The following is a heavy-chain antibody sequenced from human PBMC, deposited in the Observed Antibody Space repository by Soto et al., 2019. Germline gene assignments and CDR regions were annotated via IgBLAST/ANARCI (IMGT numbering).Heavy chain of an antibody. CDR3: ARGRNLDDYYDSSGHNWFDR. J-gene: IGHJ5*02. D-gene: IGHD3-22*01. CDR1: GFTFSSYG. V-gene: IGHV3-33*01. CDR2: IWYDGSNK. Sequence: PGGSLRLSCAASGFTFSSYGMHWVRQAPGKGLEWVAVIWYDGSNKYYADSVKGRFTISRDNSKNTLYLQMNSLRAEDTAVYYCARGRNLDDYYDSSGHNWFDRWGKGTLVTVSS.